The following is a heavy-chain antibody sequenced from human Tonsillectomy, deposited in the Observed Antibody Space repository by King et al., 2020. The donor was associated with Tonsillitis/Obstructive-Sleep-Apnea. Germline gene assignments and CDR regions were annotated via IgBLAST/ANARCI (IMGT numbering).Heavy chain of an antibody. Sequence: VQLVESGGGLVKPGGSLRLSCAASGFTFSNAWMSWVRQAPGKGLEWVGRIKSKTDGGTTDYAAPVKGRFTISRDDSKNTLYLQMNSLKTEDTAVYYCTTKLIGYCSGGSCYSLEDYWGQGTLVTVFS. CDR3: TTKLIGYCSGGSCYSLEDY. V-gene: IGHV3-15*01. J-gene: IGHJ4*02. CDR1: GFTFSNAW. CDR2: IKSKTDGGTT. D-gene: IGHD2-15*01.